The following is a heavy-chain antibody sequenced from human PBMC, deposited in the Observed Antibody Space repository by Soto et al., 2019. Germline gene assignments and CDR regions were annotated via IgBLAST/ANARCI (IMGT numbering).Heavy chain of an antibody. D-gene: IGHD5-12*01. CDR1: GYNFAGYW. V-gene: IGHV5-51*01. CDR2: IYPSDSDT. Sequence: PGEPLKITCKGSGYNFAGYWIAWVRQLPGKGLELMGIIYPSDSDTRYRPSFQGHVTISADNSISSAYLQWSSLRASDTDMYSWARGGVATRTFDYGGQGTPVTVSS. CDR3: ARGGVATRTFDY. J-gene: IGHJ4*02.